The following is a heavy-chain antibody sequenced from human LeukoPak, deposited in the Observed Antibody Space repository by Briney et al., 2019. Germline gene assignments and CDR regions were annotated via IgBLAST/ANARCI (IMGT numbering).Heavy chain of an antibody. J-gene: IGHJ4*02. D-gene: IGHD4-23*01. Sequence: ALVKVSCKAPGYTFTGYYMHWARQAPGQGLEWMGWINPNSGGTNYAQKFQGRVTMTRDTSISTAYMELSRLRSDDTAVYYCARDCNDYGGNSFGCWGQRTLVTVSS. CDR1: GYTFTGYY. CDR3: ARDCNDYGGNSFGC. CDR2: INPNSGGT. V-gene: IGHV1-2*02.